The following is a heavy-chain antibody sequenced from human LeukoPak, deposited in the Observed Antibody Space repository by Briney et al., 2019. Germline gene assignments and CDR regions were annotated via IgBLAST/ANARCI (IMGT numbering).Heavy chain of an antibody. V-gene: IGHV3-9*01. CDR2: ITWNSHSI. D-gene: IGHD2-2*01. J-gene: IGHJ3*01. Sequence: PGRSLRLSCAASGFTFDDYDMHWVRQAPGKGLEWVSGITWNSHSIAYADSEKGRFTISRDNAKNSLYLQMNSLRAEDTALYYCAKDISVGIVAEPVAMVSPLDVWGQGTMVTVSS. CDR3: AKDISVGIVAEPVAMVSPLDV. CDR1: GFTFDDYD.